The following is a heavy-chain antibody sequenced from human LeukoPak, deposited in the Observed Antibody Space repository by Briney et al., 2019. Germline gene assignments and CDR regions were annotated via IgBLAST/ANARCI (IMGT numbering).Heavy chain of an antibody. V-gene: IGHV1-2*02. D-gene: IGHD5-24*01. CDR1: GYTFTSYG. CDR3: ARDRWRNWFDP. Sequence: GASVKVSCKASGYTFTSYGISWVRQAPGQGLEWMGWINPNSGGTNYAQKFQGRVTMTRDTSISTAYMELSRLRSDDTAVYYCARDRWRNWFDPWGQGTLVTVSS. J-gene: IGHJ5*02. CDR2: INPNSGGT.